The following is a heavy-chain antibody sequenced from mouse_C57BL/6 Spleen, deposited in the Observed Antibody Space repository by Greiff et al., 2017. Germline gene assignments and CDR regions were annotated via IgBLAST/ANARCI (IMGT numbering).Heavy chain of an antibody. J-gene: IGHJ3*01. D-gene: IGHD4-1*01. CDR3: ARNWDEGAWFAY. CDR2: IWSGGST. CDR1: GFSLTSYG. Sequence: QVQLKQSGPGLVQPSQSLSITCTVSGFSLTSYGVHWVRQSPGKGLEWLGVIWSGGSTDYNAAFISRLSISKDNSKSQVFFKMNSLQADDTAIYYCARNWDEGAWFAYWGQGTLVTVSA. V-gene: IGHV2-2*01.